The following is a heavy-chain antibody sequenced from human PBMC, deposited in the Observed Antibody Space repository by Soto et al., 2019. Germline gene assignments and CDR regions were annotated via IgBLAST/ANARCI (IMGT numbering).Heavy chain of an antibody. Sequence: LRLSCAASGFTVSSYAMSWVRQAPGKGLEWVSAISGSGGSTYYADSVKGRFTISRDNSKNTLYLQMNSLRAEDTAVYYCAKDPYGSGSYYYYGMDVWGQGTTVTVSS. V-gene: IGHV3-23*01. CDR2: ISGSGGST. CDR3: AKDPYGSGSYYYYGMDV. CDR1: GFTVSSYA. D-gene: IGHD3-10*01. J-gene: IGHJ6*02.